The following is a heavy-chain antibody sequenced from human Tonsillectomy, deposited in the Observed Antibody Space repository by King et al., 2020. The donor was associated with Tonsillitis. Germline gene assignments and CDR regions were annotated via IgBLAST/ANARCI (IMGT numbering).Heavy chain of an antibody. CDR2: ISYSGST. CDR3: ASADYGHDAFDV. Sequence: QLQESGPGLVKPSQTLSLTCAVSGGSISSGGYSWSWIRQPPGKGLEWIGYISYSGSTYYNPSLKSRVTISLDTSKNHFSLNLSSVTAADTAVYYCASADYGHDAFDVWGQGTVVTVSA. D-gene: IGHD4-17*01. CDR1: GGSISSGGYS. J-gene: IGHJ3*01. V-gene: IGHV4-30-4*07.